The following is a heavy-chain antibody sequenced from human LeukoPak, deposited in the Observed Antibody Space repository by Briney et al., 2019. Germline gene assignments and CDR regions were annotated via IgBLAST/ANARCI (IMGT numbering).Heavy chain of an antibody. D-gene: IGHD2-2*01. V-gene: IGHV4-59*01. CDR1: GGSISSYY. CDR2: IYYSGST. Sequence: PSETLSLTCTVSGGSISSYYWSWIRQPPGKGLEWIGYIYYSGSTNYNPSLKSRVTISVDTSKNQFSLKLSSVTAADTAVYYCARVGYCSSTSCLLAVYWGQGTLVTVSS. J-gene: IGHJ4*02. CDR3: ARVGYCSSTSCLLAVY.